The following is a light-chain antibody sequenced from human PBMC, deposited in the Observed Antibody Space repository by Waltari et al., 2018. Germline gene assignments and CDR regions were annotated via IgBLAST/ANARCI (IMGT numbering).Light chain of an antibody. Sequence: IQLNQPPYSLSASLGDRVRITCRASQGISSYLAWYQQKPGKAPKLLIYAASTLQSGVPSRFSGSGSGTDFTLTISSLQPEDFATYYCQQLNSYPRGLFTFGPGTKVDIK. CDR3: QQLNSYPRGLFT. CDR1: QGISSY. J-gene: IGKJ3*01. V-gene: IGKV1-9*01. CDR2: AAS.